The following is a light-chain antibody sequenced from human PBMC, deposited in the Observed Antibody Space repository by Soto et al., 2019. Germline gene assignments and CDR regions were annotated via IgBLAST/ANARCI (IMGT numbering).Light chain of an antibody. CDR2: AAS. J-gene: IGKJ5*01. CDR1: QSISNY. Sequence: DIQMTQSPSSLSASVGDRVTITCRASQSISNYLNWYQQRPGKAPKLLIYAASSLQCGVPSRFSGSGSGTDFTLTISSLQPEDFVTYYCQQTYSTPITFGQGTRLEIK. V-gene: IGKV1-39*01. CDR3: QQTYSTPIT.